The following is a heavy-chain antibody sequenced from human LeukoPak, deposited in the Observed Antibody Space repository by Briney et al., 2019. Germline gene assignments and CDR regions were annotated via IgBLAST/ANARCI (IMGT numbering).Heavy chain of an antibody. CDR3: IGDSSGYSVY. CDR2: IKSKTDGGTT. J-gene: IGHJ4*02. V-gene: IGHV3-15*01. D-gene: IGHD3-22*01. CDR1: GFTFSNAW. Sequence: GGSLRLSCAASGFTFSNAWMSWVRQAPGKGLEWVGRIKSKTDGGTTDYAAPVKGRFTISRDDSKNTLYLHMNSLKTEDTAVYYCIGDSSGYSVYWGQGTLVTVSS.